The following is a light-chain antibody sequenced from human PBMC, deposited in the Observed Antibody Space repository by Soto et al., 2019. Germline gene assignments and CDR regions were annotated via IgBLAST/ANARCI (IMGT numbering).Light chain of an antibody. J-gene: IGKJ5*01. Sequence: EIVLTQSPATLSSFPGDRVTLSCRASQYINTRLAWYQHRPGQSPRLLIYQTSLRAAGIPARFSASGSGTDFTLTITSLEPEDFAVYFCHQRYNWPRVTFGQGTRLEI. V-gene: IGKV3-11*01. CDR3: HQRYNWPRVT. CDR1: QYINTR. CDR2: QTS.